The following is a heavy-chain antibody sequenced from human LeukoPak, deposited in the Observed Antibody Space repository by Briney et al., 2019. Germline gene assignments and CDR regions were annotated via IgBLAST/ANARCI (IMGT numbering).Heavy chain of an antibody. V-gene: IGHV3-23*01. J-gene: IGHJ4*02. Sequence: GGSLRLSCVVSGISLSNYALTWVRQAPGKGLEWVSYISERGGSTTYADSVKGRFTISRDTSLNTLYLQMNNLRAEDTAVYFCAKRGVVIRGILVIGYHQEAYHYDFWGQGALVTVSS. CDR3: AKRGVVIRGILVIGYHQEAYHYDF. CDR2: ISERGGST. D-gene: IGHD3-10*01. CDR1: GISLSNYA.